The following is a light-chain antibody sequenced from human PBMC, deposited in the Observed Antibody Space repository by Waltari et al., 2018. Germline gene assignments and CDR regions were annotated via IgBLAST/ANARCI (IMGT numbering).Light chain of an antibody. CDR1: SLRSYY. CDR3: NSRDSSGNHPVV. Sequence: SSELTQDPAVSVALGQTVRITCQGDSLRSYYASWYQQKPGQAPVLVIYGKKNRPSGSPDRFAGSSSGNTASLTITGAQAEDEADYYCNSRDSSGNHPVVFGGGTKLTVL. CDR2: GKK. J-gene: IGLJ2*01. V-gene: IGLV3-19*01.